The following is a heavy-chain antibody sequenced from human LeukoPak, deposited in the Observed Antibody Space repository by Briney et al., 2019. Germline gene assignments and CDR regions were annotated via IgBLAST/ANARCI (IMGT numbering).Heavy chain of an antibody. CDR2: IYSGDTT. CDR3: ASILRSSSGYYFDY. CDR1: GFTVSTNY. V-gene: IGHV3-66*01. Sequence: GGSLRLSRAASGFTVSTNYMSWVRQAPGKGLEWVSVIYSGDTTFYADSVRGKFTISRDNSKNTLYLQMNSLRAEDTAVYYCASILRSSSGYYFDYWGQGTLVTVSS. D-gene: IGHD3-10*01. J-gene: IGHJ4*02.